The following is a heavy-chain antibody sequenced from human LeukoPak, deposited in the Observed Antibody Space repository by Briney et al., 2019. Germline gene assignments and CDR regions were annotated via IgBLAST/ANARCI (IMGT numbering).Heavy chain of an antibody. Sequence: AGGSLRLSCAASGFTLSSYWMSWVRQAPGKGLEWVANINQDGNEKYYVDSVKGRFIISRDNAKTSLYLQMKSLRAEDTAVYYCAKGYSSSWGPYYFDYWGQGTLVTVSS. CDR1: GFTLSSYW. CDR2: INQDGNEK. D-gene: IGHD6-13*01. J-gene: IGHJ4*02. CDR3: AKGYSSSWGPYYFDY. V-gene: IGHV3-7*03.